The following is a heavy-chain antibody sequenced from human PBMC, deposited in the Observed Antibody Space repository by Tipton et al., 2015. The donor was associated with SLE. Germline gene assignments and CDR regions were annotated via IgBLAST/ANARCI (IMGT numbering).Heavy chain of an antibody. CDR1: GESFSGYY. V-gene: IGHV4-34*01. D-gene: IGHD2-15*01. J-gene: IGHJ3*02. CDR3: ARAEGGWDAFDI. Sequence: TLSLTCAVYGESFSGYYWSWIRQPPGKGLEWIGEINHSGSTNYNPSLKSRVTISVDTSKNQFSLKLSSVTAADTAVYYCARAEGGWDAFDIWGQGTMVTVSS. CDR2: INHSGST.